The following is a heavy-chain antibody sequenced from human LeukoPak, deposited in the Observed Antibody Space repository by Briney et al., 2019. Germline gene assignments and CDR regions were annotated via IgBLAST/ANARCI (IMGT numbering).Heavy chain of an antibody. CDR3: ARVGYSSSSGGDGAFDI. V-gene: IGHV5-51*01. CDR2: IYPGDSDT. CDR1: GYSFTNTF. Sequence: GESLKISCKASGYSFTNTFIGWVRQMPGKGLEWMGIIYPGDSDTRYSPSFQGQVTISADKSISTAYLQWSSLKASDTAMYYCARVGYSSSSGGDGAFDIWGQGTMVTVSS. D-gene: IGHD6-6*01. J-gene: IGHJ3*02.